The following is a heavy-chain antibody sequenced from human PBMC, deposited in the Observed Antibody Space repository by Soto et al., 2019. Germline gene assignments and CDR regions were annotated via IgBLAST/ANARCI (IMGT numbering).Heavy chain of an antibody. CDR2: IIPIFGTA. CDR1: GGTFSSYA. J-gene: IGHJ6*02. V-gene: IGHV1-69*01. Sequence: KVSCKASGGTFSSYAISWVRQAPGQGLEWMGGIIPIFGTANYAQKFQGRVTITADESTSTAYMELSSLRSEDTAVYYCARAGEYSSSSDYYYGMDVWGQGTTVTVSS. CDR3: ARAGEYSSSSDYYYGMDV. D-gene: IGHD6-6*01.